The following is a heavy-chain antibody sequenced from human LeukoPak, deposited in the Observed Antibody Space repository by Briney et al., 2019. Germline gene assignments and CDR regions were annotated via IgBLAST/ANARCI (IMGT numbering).Heavy chain of an antibody. CDR2: INSDGSIT. D-gene: IGHD2-8*01. V-gene: IGHV3-74*01. J-gene: IGHJ1*01. CDR3: ARAPTSGVTQYFQH. CDR1: GFTFSSYW. Sequence: GGSLRLSCAASGFTFSSYWMHWVRQAPGKGLVWVSRINSDGSITTYADSVKGRFTISRDNAKNSLFLQMNSLRAEDTAVYYCARAPTSGVTQYFQHWGQGSLVTVSS.